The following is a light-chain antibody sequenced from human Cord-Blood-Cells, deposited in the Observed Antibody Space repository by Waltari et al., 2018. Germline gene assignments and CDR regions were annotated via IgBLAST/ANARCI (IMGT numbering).Light chain of an antibody. CDR2: DVS. J-gene: IGLJ2*01. CDR3: SSYTSSSTVV. Sequence: QSALTQPASVSGSPGQSITISCTGTSSDVGGYHYVSWYQQHPGKAPKLMIYDVSNRPSGCSNRFSGAKSGNTASLTISGLQAEDEADYYCSSYTSSSTVVFGGGTKLTVL. CDR1: SSDVGGYHY. V-gene: IGLV2-14*01.